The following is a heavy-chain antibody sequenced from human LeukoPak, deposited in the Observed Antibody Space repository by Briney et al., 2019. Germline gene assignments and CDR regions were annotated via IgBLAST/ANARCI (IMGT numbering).Heavy chain of an antibody. CDR3: ARDRSYGAFDY. CDR1: GFTFDDYG. V-gene: IGHV3-20*04. D-gene: IGHD1-26*01. Sequence: GGSLRLSCAGSGFTFDDYGMNWVRQAPGKGPEWVSGMSWNGGTTGYADSVKGRFTISRDNAKNSLYLHMNSLRAEDTALYSCARDRSYGAFDYWGQGTLVTVSS. J-gene: IGHJ4*02. CDR2: MSWNGGTT.